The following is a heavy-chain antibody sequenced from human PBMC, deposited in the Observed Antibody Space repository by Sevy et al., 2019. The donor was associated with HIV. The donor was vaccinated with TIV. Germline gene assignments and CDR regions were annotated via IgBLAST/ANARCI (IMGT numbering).Heavy chain of an antibody. CDR1: GFTFSSYA. D-gene: IGHD2-2*01. J-gene: IGHJ6*02. Sequence: GESLKISCAASGFTFSSYAMHWVRQAPGKGLEWVAVISYDGSNKYYADSVKGRFTISRDNSKNTLYLQMNSLRAEDTAVYYCARVYQLLYYYGMDVWGQGTTVTVSS. CDR3: ARVYQLLYYYGMDV. CDR2: ISYDGSNK. V-gene: IGHV3-30*04.